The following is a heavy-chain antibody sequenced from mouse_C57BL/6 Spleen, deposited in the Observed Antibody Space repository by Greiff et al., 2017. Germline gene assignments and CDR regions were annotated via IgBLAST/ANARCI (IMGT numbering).Heavy chain of an antibody. CDR1: GYTFTSYW. D-gene: IGHD4-1*01. CDR3: ARTLTGGFYAMDY. CDR2: IHPNSGST. J-gene: IGHJ4*01. V-gene: IGHV1-64*01. Sequence: VQLQQPGAELVKPGASVKLSCKASGYTFTSYWMHWVKQRPGQGLEWIGMIHPNSGSTNYNEKFKSKATLTVDKSSSTAYMQLSSLTSEDSAVYYCARTLTGGFYAMDYWGQGTSVTVSS.